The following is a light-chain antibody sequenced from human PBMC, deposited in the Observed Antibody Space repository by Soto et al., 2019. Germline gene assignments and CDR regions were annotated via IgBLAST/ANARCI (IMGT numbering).Light chain of an antibody. CDR3: QQSYSTPRT. CDR2: GAS. CDR1: QNIGNY. J-gene: IGKJ1*01. V-gene: IGKV1-39*01. Sequence: DIQMTQSPSSLSASVGDRVTITCRASQNIGNYLNWYQQKPGKAPKLLIYGASDLQSGVASRFSGSGSGADFTLTIRSLQPDDFATYYCQQSYSTPRTFCQGTKVEV.